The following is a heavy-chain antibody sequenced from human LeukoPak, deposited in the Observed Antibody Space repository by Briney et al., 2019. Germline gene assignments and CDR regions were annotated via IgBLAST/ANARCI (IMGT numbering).Heavy chain of an antibody. Sequence: SETLSLTCTVSGGSVSSYYWSWIRQPPGKGLEWIGYIYYSGSTNYNPSLESRVTISVDTSKNQFSLKLSSVTAADTAVYYCARDIAAAGTHFDYWGQGILVTVSS. CDR2: IYYSGST. D-gene: IGHD6-13*01. V-gene: IGHV4-59*02. CDR1: GGSVSSYY. J-gene: IGHJ4*02. CDR3: ARDIAAAGTHFDY.